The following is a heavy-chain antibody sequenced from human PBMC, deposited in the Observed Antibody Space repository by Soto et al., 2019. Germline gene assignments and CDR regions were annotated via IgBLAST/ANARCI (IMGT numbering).Heavy chain of an antibody. CDR2: IHSSGTT. CDR3: ARARVIGTSYSDY. J-gene: IGHJ4*02. Sequence: SETLSPTCTVSSGSINSFYWAWIRQPAGKGLEWIGRIHSSGTTNYNPSLKSRVTMSVDTSQNQFSLKLTSVTAADTAVYYCARARVIGTSYSDYWGQGMLVTVSS. D-gene: IGHD1-7*01. CDR1: SGSINSFY. V-gene: IGHV4-4*07.